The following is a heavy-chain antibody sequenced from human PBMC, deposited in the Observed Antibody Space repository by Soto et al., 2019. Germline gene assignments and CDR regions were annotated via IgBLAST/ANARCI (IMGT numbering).Heavy chain of an antibody. CDR3: ARVYGGYLDY. CDR1: GGSVSSYY. V-gene: IGHV4-59*02. CDR2: IYYSGST. Sequence: QVQLQESGPGLVKPSETLSLTCTVSGGSVSSYYWSWIRQPPGKGLEWIGYIYYSGSTNYNPSLKSRVTISVDTSKNQFSLKLSSVTAADTAVYYCARVYGGYLDYWGQGTLVTVSS. D-gene: IGHD2-15*01. J-gene: IGHJ4*02.